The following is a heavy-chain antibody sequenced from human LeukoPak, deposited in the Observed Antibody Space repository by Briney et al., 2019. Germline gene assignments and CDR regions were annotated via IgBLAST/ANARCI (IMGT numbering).Heavy chain of an antibody. Sequence: PGGSLRLSCAASGFTFSSYGMHWVRQAPGKGLEWVAFIRYDGGNKYYADSVKGRFTISRDNAKNSLYLQMNSLRAEDTALYYCAKDTRSYPNAFDIWGQGTMVTVSS. CDR3: AKDTRSYPNAFDI. J-gene: IGHJ3*02. CDR1: GFTFSSYG. CDR2: IRYDGGNK. D-gene: IGHD1-26*01. V-gene: IGHV3-30*02.